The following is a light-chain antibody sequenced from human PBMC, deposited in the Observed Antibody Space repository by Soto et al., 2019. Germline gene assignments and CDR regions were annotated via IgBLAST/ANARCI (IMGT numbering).Light chain of an antibody. CDR1: RSDIGDSNF. J-gene: IGLJ1*01. CDR3: ATFSSGTIIV. V-gene: IGLV2-14*01. Sequence: QSVLTQPASVSGSPGQSVTISCTGPRSDIGDSNFISWYQHSPGKAPRLLIYEVNNRPSGVSKRFSGSKAGNTASLTISGLLDDDEADYFCATFSSGTIIVFGSGTKVTVL. CDR2: EVN.